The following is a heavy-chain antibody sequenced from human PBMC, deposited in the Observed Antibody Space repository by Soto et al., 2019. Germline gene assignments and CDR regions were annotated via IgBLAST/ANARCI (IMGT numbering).Heavy chain of an antibody. CDR3: ARGGLYSGSSRWFDP. CDR1: GGSVSSGSYY. CDR2: IYYSGST. Sequence: SETLSLTCTVSGGSVSSGSYYWSWIRQPPGKGLEWIGYIYYSGSTNYNPSLKSRVTISVDTSKNQISLKLISVTAADTAVYYCARGGLYSGSSRWFDPWGQGTLVTVSS. D-gene: IGHD1-26*01. J-gene: IGHJ5*02. V-gene: IGHV4-61*01.